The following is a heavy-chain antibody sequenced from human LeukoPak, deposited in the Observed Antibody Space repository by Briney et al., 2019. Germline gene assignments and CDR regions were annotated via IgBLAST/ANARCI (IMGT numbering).Heavy chain of an antibody. D-gene: IGHD3-22*01. CDR3: AKLHSSGSVDY. CDR2: ISWNSGSI. V-gene: IGHV3-9*01. Sequence: GRSLRLSCAASGFTFDDYAMHWVRQAPGKGLEWVSGISWNSGSIGYADSVKGRFTISRDNAKNSLYLQMYSLRAEDTALYYCAKLHSSGSVDYWGQGTLVTVSS. CDR1: GFTFDDYA. J-gene: IGHJ4*02.